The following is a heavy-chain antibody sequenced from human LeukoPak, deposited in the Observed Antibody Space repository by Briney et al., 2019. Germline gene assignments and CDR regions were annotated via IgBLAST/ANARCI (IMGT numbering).Heavy chain of an antibody. D-gene: IGHD6-6*01. V-gene: IGHV4-59*01. CDR3: ASSYSSSTSFDY. CDR2: IYYSGST. CDR1: GGSISSYY. Sequence: PSETLSLTCTVSGGSISSYYWSWIRQPPGKGLEWIGYIYYSGSTNYNPSLKSRVTISVDTSKNQFSLKLSSVTAADTAVYYCASSYSSSTSFDYWGQGTLVTVSS. J-gene: IGHJ4*02.